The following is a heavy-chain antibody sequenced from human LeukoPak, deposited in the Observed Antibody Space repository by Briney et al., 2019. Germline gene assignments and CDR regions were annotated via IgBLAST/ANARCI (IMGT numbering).Heavy chain of an antibody. D-gene: IGHD6-13*01. CDR2: INPNSGGT. Sequence: ASVKVSCKASGYTFTGYYMHWVRQAPGQGLEWMGWINPNSGGTNYAQKFQGRVTTTRDTSISTAYMELSSLRSEDTAVYYCARDFGGSTWAASDYYMDVWGKGTTVTISS. CDR1: GYTFTGYY. V-gene: IGHV1-2*02. CDR3: ARDFGGSTWAASDYYMDV. J-gene: IGHJ6*03.